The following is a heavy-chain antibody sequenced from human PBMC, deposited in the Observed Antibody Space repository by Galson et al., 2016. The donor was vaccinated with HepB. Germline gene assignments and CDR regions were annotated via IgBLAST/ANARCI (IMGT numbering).Heavy chain of an antibody. D-gene: IGHD6-19*01. J-gene: IGHJ3*02. Sequence: SLRLLCEASGFSISIYSMNWVRQAPGKGLEWVSAIRGSGTSTSYTDSVQGRFTISRDNSKNTLYLQRNSLRAEDAAVYYCAKISLVEHNSGWGGSFDICRRGTMVTASA. CDR2: IRGSGTST. CDR1: GFSISIYS. CDR3: AKISLVEHNSGWGGSFDI. V-gene: IGHV3-23*01.